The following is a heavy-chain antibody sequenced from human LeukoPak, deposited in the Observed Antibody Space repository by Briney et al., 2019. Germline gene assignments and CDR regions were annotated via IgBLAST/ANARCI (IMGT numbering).Heavy chain of an antibody. CDR1: GIAFDKNA. CDR2: ISGSGGST. J-gene: IGHJ6*03. V-gene: IGHV3-23*01. CDR3: AKGTYYDSRHYMDV. Sequence: PGGSLRLSCAAFGIAFDKNAMSWVRQAPGKGLEWVSAISGSGGSTYYADSVKGRFTISRDNSKNTLYLQMNSLRAEDTAVYYCAKGTYYDSRHYMDVWGKGTTVTVSS. D-gene: IGHD3-3*01.